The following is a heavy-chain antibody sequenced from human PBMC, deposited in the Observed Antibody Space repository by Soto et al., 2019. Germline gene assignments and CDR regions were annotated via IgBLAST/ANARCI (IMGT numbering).Heavy chain of an antibody. J-gene: IGHJ6*02. V-gene: IGHV4-59*12. CDR3: AFGGYYYYYGMDV. Sequence: PSETLSLTCTVSGGSISSYYWSWIRQHPGKGLEWIGYIYYSGSTNYNPSLKSRVTISVDTSKNQFSLKLSSVTAADTAVYYCAFGGYYYYYGMDVWGQGTTVTVSS. CDR1: GGSISSYY. D-gene: IGHD3-10*01. CDR2: IYYSGST.